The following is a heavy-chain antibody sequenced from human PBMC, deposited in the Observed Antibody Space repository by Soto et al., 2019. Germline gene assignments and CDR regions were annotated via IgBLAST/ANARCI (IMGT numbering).Heavy chain of an antibody. V-gene: IGHV4-39*01. CDR3: ARRVAAPGWFDP. CDR1: GDSISSTSYF. D-gene: IGHD6-19*01. J-gene: IGHJ5*02. Sequence: QLQLQESGPGLLTPSETLSLTCTVSGDSISSTSYFWGWIRQPPGKGLEWIGHIYYSGNTYYNPSLESRVTISLATSKHEFSLKLSSVTAADTAVYYCARRVAAPGWFDPWGQGTLVTVSS. CDR2: IYYSGNT.